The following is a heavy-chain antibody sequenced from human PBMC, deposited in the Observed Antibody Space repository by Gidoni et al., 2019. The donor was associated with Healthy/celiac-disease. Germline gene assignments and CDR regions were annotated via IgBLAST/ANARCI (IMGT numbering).Heavy chain of an antibody. Sequence: QVQLVQSGAEVKKPWASLNVSCKVSGYTLTDLSIHWVRQAPGQGLEWMGGFDPEDGETIYAQKFQGRVTMTEDTSTDTAYMELSSLRSEDTAVYYCATGSPSGHGDYVRAIDYWGQGTLVTVSS. CDR2: FDPEDGET. J-gene: IGHJ4*02. CDR3: ATGSPSGHGDYVRAIDY. V-gene: IGHV1-24*01. D-gene: IGHD4-17*01. CDR1: GYTLTDLS.